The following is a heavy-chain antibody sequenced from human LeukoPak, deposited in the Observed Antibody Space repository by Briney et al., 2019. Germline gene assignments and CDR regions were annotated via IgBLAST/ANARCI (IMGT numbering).Heavy chain of an antibody. CDR1: GYTFTSYA. D-gene: IGHD4/OR15-4a*01. CDR3: ARGDDYKYFDC. CDR2: INAGNGKT. V-gene: IGHV1-3*01. Sequence: ASGKVSCKASGYTFTSYAMHWVRQAPGQRGEWMGGINAGNGKTRYSQKFQGRVTITRDTSASPASMELSSLRSEDTAVYYCARGDDYKYFDCWGQGTLVTVSS. J-gene: IGHJ4*02.